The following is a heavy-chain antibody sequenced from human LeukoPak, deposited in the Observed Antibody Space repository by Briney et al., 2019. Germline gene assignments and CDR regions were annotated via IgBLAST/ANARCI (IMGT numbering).Heavy chain of an antibody. CDR1: GFTFSIYW. CDR2: IKQDGNEK. J-gene: IGHJ3*02. Sequence: GGSLRLSCAASGFTFSIYWMSWVRQAPGKGLEWVANIKQDGNEKYYVDSVKGRFTISRDNAKNSLYLQMNSLRAEDTAVYYCAVSSGRGAFDIWGQGTMVTVSS. V-gene: IGHV3-7*03. D-gene: IGHD3-10*01. CDR3: AVSSGRGAFDI.